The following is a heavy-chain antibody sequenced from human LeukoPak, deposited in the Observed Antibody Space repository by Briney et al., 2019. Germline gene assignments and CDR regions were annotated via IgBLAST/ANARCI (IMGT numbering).Heavy chain of an antibody. D-gene: IGHD1-14*01. V-gene: IGHV3-23*01. CDR2: ISGSGDST. CDR3: AKTIRRQGDAFDI. J-gene: IGHJ3*02. Sequence: GGSLRLSCAASGFTFSSYAMSWVRQAPGKGLEWVSAISGSGDSTYYADSVKGRFTISRDNSKNTLYLQMNSLRAEDTAVYYCAKTIRRQGDAFDIWGQGTMVTVSS. CDR1: GFTFSSYA.